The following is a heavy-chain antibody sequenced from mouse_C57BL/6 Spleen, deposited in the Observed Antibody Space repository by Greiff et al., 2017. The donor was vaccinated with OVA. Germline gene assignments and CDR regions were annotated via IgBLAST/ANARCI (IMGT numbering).Heavy chain of an antibody. CDR2: IYPRSGNT. Sequence: QVQLQQSGAELARPGASVKLSCKASGYTFTSYGISWVKQRTGQGLEWIGEIYPRSGNTYYNEKFKGKATLTADKSSSTAYMELRSLTSEGSAVYFCARRAPHYYGSSYGAMDYWGQGTSVTVSS. CDR1: GYTFTSYG. D-gene: IGHD1-1*01. J-gene: IGHJ4*01. CDR3: ARRAPHYYGSSYGAMDY. V-gene: IGHV1-81*01.